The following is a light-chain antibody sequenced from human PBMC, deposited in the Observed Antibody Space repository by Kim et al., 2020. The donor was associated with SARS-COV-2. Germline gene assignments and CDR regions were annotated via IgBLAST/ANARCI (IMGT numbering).Light chain of an antibody. V-gene: IGKV1D-16*01. CDR1: HAISGW. Sequence: SAAVGDRVTITCRASHAISGWLAWYQQKPEKAPKSLIYAASNLHSGVPSRFSGSGSGTDFTLTISSLQPEDFATYYCQQYSTYPYTFGQGTKLEI. CDR3: QQYSTYPYT. CDR2: AAS. J-gene: IGKJ2*01.